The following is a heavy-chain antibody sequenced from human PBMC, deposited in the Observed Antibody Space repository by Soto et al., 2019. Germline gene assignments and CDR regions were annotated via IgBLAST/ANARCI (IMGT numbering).Heavy chain of an antibody. J-gene: IGHJ5*02. CDR3: ARDQVAVRPGWFDP. CDR1: GYTLTTYG. Sequence: ASVKVSCMASGYTLTTYGINWVRQPPRQGLEWVGWISAYNGIKRYSEELQGRGTMTTDPATKTAYMDPRILTSDDQALYYCARDQVAVRPGWFDPWGQGALVTVSS. D-gene: IGHD6-6*01. V-gene: IGHV1-18*04. CDR2: ISAYNGIK.